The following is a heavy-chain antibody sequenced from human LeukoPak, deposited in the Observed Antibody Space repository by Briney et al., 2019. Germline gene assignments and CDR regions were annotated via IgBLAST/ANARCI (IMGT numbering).Heavy chain of an antibody. CDR1: GGSFSGYY. CDR3: ARPPPCMYSSSSRFGNYYYYYMDV. CDR2: INHSGST. Sequence: SETLSLTCAVYGGSFSGYYWSWIRQPPGKGLEWIGEINHSGSTNYNPSLKSRVTISVDTSKNQFSLKLSSVTAADTAVYYCARPPPCMYSSSSRFGNYYYYYMDVWGKGTTVTVSS. J-gene: IGHJ6*03. D-gene: IGHD6-6*01. V-gene: IGHV4-34*01.